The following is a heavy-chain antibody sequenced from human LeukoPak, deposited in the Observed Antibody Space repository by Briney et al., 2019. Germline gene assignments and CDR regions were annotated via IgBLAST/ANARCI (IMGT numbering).Heavy chain of an antibody. V-gene: IGHV3-30*02. CDR2: IRYDGRNK. Sequence: PGGSLRLSCAASGFTFSSYGMHWVRQAPGKGLEWVAFIRYDGRNKYYADSVKGRFTISRDNAKNSLYLQMNSLRAEDTAVYYCARDRCSGGSCYLARYMDVWGKGTTVTVSS. D-gene: IGHD2-15*01. J-gene: IGHJ6*03. CDR1: GFTFSSYG. CDR3: ARDRCSGGSCYLARYMDV.